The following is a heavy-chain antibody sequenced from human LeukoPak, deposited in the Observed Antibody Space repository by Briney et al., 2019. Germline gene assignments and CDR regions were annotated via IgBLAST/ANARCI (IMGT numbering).Heavy chain of an antibody. D-gene: IGHD3-3*01. J-gene: IGHJ4*02. CDR1: GLIFSSYA. CDR3: AKGTTYDFWSGYHYFDY. V-gene: IGHV3-23*01. Sequence: PGGSLRLSCAASGLIFSSYAMSWVRQAPGKGLEWVSVMSGSGGSTYYADSVKGRFTISRDNSKNTLYLQMNSLRVEDTAVYYCAKGTTYDFWSGYHYFDYWGQGTLVTVSS. CDR2: MSGSGGST.